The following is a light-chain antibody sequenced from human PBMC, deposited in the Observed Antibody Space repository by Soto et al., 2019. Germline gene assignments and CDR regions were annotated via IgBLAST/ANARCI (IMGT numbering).Light chain of an antibody. CDR2: AAS. J-gene: IGKJ1*01. CDR3: QHYNSYSEA. V-gene: IGKV1-8*01. CDR1: QYITSY. Sequence: AIRMTQSPSSLSASTGDRVTITCRASQYITSYLAWYQQKPGKAPKLLIYAASTLQSGVPSRFSGSGSGTEFTLTISSLQPDDFATYYCQHYNSYSEAFGQGTKVDI.